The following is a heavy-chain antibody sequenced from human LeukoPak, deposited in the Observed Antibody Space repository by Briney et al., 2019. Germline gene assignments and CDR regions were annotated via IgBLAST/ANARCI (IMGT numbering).Heavy chain of an antibody. Sequence: PGGSLRLSCAASGFTFSTYGMHWVRQAPGKGLEWVSFIQSHATNKYYADSVKGRFTVSRDNSKNTLYLQMNSMTPEDTAMYYCAKDADYYPYYWGQGTLVTVSS. CDR2: IQSHATNK. J-gene: IGHJ4*02. V-gene: IGHV3-30*02. D-gene: IGHD1-26*01. CDR3: AKDADYYPYY. CDR1: GFTFSTYG.